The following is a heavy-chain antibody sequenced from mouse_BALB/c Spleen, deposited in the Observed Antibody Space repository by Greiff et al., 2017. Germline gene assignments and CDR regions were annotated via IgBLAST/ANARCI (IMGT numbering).Heavy chain of an antibody. D-gene: IGHD5-1*01. Sequence: EGQRVESGPGLVKPSQSLSLTCTVTGYSITSDYAWNWIRQFPGNKLEWMGYIIYSGSTSYNPSLKSRISITRDTSKNQFFLQLNSVTTEDTATYYCARRDLHYFDYWGQGTTLTVSS. J-gene: IGHJ2*01. CDR2: IIYSGST. CDR1: GYSITSDYA. V-gene: IGHV3-2*02. CDR3: ARRDLHYFDY.